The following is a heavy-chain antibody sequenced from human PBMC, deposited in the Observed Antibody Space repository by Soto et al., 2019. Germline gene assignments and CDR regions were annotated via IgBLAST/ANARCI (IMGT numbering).Heavy chain of an antibody. V-gene: IGHV4-39*01. CDR3: ARRYGWLYFDY. D-gene: IGHD6-19*01. CDR1: GDSISSINYF. CDR2: IFYSGST. J-gene: IGHJ4*02. Sequence: PSETLSLTCTVSGDSISSINYFWGWIRQPPGKGLEWIGTIFYSGSTYYNPSLKSRVTISIDTSKNQFSLRLISVTAADTALYYCARRYGWLYFDYWGQGSLVTVSS.